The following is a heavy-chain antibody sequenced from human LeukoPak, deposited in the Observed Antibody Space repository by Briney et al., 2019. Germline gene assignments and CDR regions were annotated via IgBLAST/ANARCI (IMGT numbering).Heavy chain of an antibody. V-gene: IGHV4-59*01. CDR1: GGSISSYY. CDR2: IYYSGST. CDR3: ARGRSGWYFNILRADAFDI. J-gene: IGHJ3*02. D-gene: IGHD6-19*01. Sequence: SETLSLTCTVSGGSISSYYWSWIRQPPGKGLEWIGYIYYSGSTSYNPSLKSRVTISVDTSKNQFSLKLSSVTAADTAVYYCARGRSGWYFNILRADAFDIWGQGTMVTVSS.